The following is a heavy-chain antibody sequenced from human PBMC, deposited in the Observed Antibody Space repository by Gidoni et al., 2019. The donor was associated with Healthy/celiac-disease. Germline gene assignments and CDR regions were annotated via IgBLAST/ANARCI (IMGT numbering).Heavy chain of an antibody. CDR2: ISGSGGST. V-gene: IGHV3-23*01. CDR1: GFTLSSYA. CDR3: AKDWENSSGWYGDY. D-gene: IGHD6-19*01. Sequence: EVQLLESGGGLVQPGGSLRLSCAASGFTLSSYAMSWVRQAPEKGLGWVSAISGSGGSTYYADSVKGRFTISRDNSKNTLYLQMNSLRAEDTAVYYCAKDWENSSGWYGDYWGQGTLVTVSS. J-gene: IGHJ4*02.